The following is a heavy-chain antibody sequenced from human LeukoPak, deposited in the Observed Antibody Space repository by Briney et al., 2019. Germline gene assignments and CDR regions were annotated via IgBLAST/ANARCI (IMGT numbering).Heavy chain of an antibody. D-gene: IGHD6-13*01. CDR1: GYTFTSYG. CDR2: ISAYNGNT. CDR3: ARDRSTSAAAGTPLGY. Sequence: ASVKVSCKASGYTFTSYGISWVRQAPGRGLEWMGWISAYNGNTNYAQKLQGRVTMTTDTSTSTAYMELRSLRSDDTAVYYCARDRSTSAAAGTPLGYWGQGTLVTVSS. V-gene: IGHV1-18*01. J-gene: IGHJ4*02.